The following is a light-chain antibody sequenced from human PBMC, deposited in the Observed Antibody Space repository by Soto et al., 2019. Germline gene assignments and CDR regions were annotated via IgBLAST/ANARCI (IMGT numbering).Light chain of an antibody. J-gene: IGLJ1*01. V-gene: IGLV2-14*01. Sequence: QSVLTQPASVSGSPGQSITISCTGTSSDVGGYNYVSWYQQHPDKAPKLMIYEVSNRPSGVSNRFSGSKSGNTASLTISGLQAEDEADYYCSSYTNSSYVFGTGTKVTVL. CDR2: EVS. CDR1: SSDVGGYNY. CDR3: SSYTNSSYV.